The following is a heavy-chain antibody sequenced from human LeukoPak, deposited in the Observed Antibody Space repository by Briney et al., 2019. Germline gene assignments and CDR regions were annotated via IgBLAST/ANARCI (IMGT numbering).Heavy chain of an antibody. CDR1: GFTFSSYW. D-gene: IGHD3-22*01. J-gene: IGHJ2*01. Sequence: PGGSLRLSCAASGFTFSSYWMSWVRQAPGKGLEWVANIKQDGSEKYYVDSVKGRFTISRDNAKNSLYLQMNSLRAEDTAVYYCARDRDLITMIVVVTVNEAYFDLWGRGTLVTVSS. CDR2: IKQDGSEK. CDR3: ARDRDLITMIVVVTVNEAYFDL. V-gene: IGHV3-7*01.